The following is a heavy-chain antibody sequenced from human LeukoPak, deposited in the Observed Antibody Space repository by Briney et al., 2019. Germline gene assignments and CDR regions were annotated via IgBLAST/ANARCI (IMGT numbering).Heavy chain of an antibody. D-gene: IGHD3-3*01. CDR2: ISYDGSNK. V-gene: IGHV3-30-3*01. J-gene: IGHJ6*02. CDR3: ASEVGSYDFWSDYTYGMDV. Sequence: GGSLRLSCAASGFTFSSYAMHWVRQAPGKGLEWVANISYDGSNKYYADSVKARFIISRDNPKNTLYLQMNSLRAEDTAVYYCASEVGSYDFWSDYTYGMDVWGQGTTVTVSS. CDR1: GFTFSSYA.